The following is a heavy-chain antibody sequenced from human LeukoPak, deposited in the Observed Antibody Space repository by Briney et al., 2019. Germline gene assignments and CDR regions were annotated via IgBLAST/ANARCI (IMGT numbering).Heavy chain of an antibody. CDR2: IYTSGST. CDR1: GGSISSGSYY. CDR3: ARDEVAFDI. Sequence: SETLSLTCTVSGGSISSGSYYWSWIRQPAGKGLEWIGRIYTSGSTNYNPSLKSRVTISVDTSKNQFSLKLSSVTAADTAVYYCARDEVAFDIWGQGTMVTVSS. J-gene: IGHJ3*02. V-gene: IGHV4-61*02.